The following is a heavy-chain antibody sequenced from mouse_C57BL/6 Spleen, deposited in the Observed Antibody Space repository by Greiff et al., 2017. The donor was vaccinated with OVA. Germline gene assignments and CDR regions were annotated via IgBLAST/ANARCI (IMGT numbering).Heavy chain of an antibody. Sequence: VQLQQPGAELVKPGASVKLSCKASGYTFTSYWMHWVKQRPGQGLEWIGMIHPHSGSTNYNEKFKSKATLTVDKSSSTAYMQLSSLTSEDSAVYYCARDYYGSSYGAYWGQGTLVTVSA. CDR1: GYTFTSYW. D-gene: IGHD1-1*01. CDR3: ARDYYGSSYGAY. J-gene: IGHJ3*01. CDR2: IHPHSGST. V-gene: IGHV1-64*01.